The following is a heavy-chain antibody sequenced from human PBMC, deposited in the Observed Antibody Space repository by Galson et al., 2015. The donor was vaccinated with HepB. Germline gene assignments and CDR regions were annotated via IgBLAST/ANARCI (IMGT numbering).Heavy chain of an antibody. Sequence: PALVKPTQTLTLTCTFSGFSLSTSGMRVSWIRQPPGKALEWLARIDWDDDKFYSTSLKTRLTISKDTSKNQVVLTMTNMDPVDTATYYCARTTSTYDYGDYYYFDYWGQGTLVTVSS. J-gene: IGHJ4*02. CDR2: IDWDDDK. CDR3: ARTTSTYDYGDYYYFDY. CDR1: GFSLSTSGMR. D-gene: IGHD4-17*01. V-gene: IGHV2-70*04.